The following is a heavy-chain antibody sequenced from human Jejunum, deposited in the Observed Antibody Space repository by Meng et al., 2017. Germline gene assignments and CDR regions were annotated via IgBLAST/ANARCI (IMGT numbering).Heavy chain of an antibody. Sequence: GGSLRLSCKGSGYGFYGYWIVSVRQMPGKGLEWMGIIYPDDSNTRYSPSFQVHVTFSVDKSINTNYLQWSSLKASDSAMYYCARYGGSTLSRSWFDFWGQGTLVTVSS. V-gene: IGHV5-51*01. J-gene: IGHJ5*01. CDR2: IYPDDSNT. CDR1: GYGFYGYW. CDR3: ARYGGSTLSRSWFDF. D-gene: IGHD4-23*01.